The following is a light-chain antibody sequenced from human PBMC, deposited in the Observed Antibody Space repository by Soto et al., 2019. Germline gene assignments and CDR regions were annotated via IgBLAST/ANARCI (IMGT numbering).Light chain of an antibody. CDR2: EVT. Sequence: QSVLTQPPSASGSPGQSVTISCTGTSSDVGGYDYVSWYLQHPDRAPKLIIYEVTKRPSGVPDRFSGSKSGNTASLTVSGLQAEDEADYYCSSYAGSNNLVFGGGTKVTVL. J-gene: IGLJ2*01. CDR3: SSYAGSNNLV. CDR1: SSDVGGYDY. V-gene: IGLV2-8*01.